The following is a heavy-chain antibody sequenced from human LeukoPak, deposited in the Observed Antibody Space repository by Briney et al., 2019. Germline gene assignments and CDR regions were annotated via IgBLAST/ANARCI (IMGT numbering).Heavy chain of an antibody. Sequence: PGGSLRLSCVASGFTFSNYWMSWLRQAPGKGLEWMANIKEDGSVKYYVDSLEGRFTISRDNAKNSLYLQMNSLRAEDTAVYYCARDHDYQSFDYWGQGTLVTVSS. V-gene: IGHV3-7*01. CDR1: GFTFSNYW. CDR2: IKEDGSVK. D-gene: IGHD4-11*01. CDR3: ARDHDYQSFDY. J-gene: IGHJ4*02.